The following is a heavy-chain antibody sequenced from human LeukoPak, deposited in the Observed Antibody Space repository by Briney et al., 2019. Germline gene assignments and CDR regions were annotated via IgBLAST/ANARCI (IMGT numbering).Heavy chain of an antibody. V-gene: IGHV4-39*07. D-gene: IGHD6-19*01. CDR3: ARDTPAVAGTGFDY. Sequence: PSETLSLTCTVSGGSISSSSYYWGWIRQPPGKGLEWIGSIYYSGSTYYNPSLKSRVTISVDTSKNQFSLKLSSVTAADTAVYYCARDTPAVAGTGFDYWAREPWSPSPQ. J-gene: IGHJ4*02. CDR1: GGSISSSSYY. CDR2: IYYSGST.